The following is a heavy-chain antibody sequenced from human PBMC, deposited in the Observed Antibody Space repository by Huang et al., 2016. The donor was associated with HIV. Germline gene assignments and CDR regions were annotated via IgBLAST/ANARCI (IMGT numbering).Heavy chain of an antibody. CDR2: IYYSEDT. D-gene: IGHD6-19*01. CDR3: ARHGRVAGHYYNNMDV. Sequence: LQLQESGPGLVKSSETLSLICTVSGGSISSSSYYWGWIRQPPGKGPEWIGSIYYSEDTYYNPTLKRRVTIAVDTSKNQFSLKVNSVTAADTAVYYCARHGRVAGHYYNNMDVWGRGTTVTVSS. V-gene: IGHV4-39*01. J-gene: IGHJ6*02. CDR1: GGSISSSSYY.